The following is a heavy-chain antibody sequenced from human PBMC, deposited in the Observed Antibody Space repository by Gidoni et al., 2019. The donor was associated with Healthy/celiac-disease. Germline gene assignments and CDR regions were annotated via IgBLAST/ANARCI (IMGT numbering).Heavy chain of an antibody. CDR3: ARLGSSSSDY. V-gene: IGHV4-39*01. D-gene: IGHD6-6*01. J-gene: IGHJ4*02. CDR1: GGSISSSSYY. Sequence: QLQLQESGPGLVKPSETLSLTCTVSGGSISSSSYYWGWIRQPPGKGLEWIGSIYYSWSTYYNPSLKSRVTISVDTSKNQFSLKLSSVTAADTAVYYCARLGSSSSDYWGQGTLVTVSS. CDR2: IYYSWST.